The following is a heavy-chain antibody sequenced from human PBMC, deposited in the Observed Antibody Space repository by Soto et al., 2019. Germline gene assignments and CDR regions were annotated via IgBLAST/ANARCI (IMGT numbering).Heavy chain of an antibody. J-gene: IGHJ4*02. Sequence: GRSLRLSCGALGFTFSYYAVTWVLQGPGKGLEWVSGISGSGGRSYYADSVKGRFTNSRDNSKSTLYLQMNSLRAEDTAVYYCAKAYFVWSSEQPYYFDYWGQGTLVTVSS. V-gene: IGHV3-23*01. CDR1: GFTFSYYA. CDR3: AKAYFVWSSEQPYYFDY. CDR2: ISGSGGRS. D-gene: IGHD3-16*01.